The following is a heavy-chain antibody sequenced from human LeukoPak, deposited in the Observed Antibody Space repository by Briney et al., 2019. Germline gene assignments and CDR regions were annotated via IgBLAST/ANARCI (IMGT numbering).Heavy chain of an antibody. D-gene: IGHD1-26*01. Sequence: PGRSLRLSCAASGFTFSSYAMSWVRQAPGKGLEWVSGISGSGVSTCYADSVEGRLTISRDNSKNTLYLQMNSLRVEDTAVYYCATHSGSFRYYFDYWGQGTLVTVSS. CDR1: GFTFSSYA. CDR2: ISGSGVST. V-gene: IGHV3-23*01. CDR3: ATHSGSFRYYFDY. J-gene: IGHJ4*02.